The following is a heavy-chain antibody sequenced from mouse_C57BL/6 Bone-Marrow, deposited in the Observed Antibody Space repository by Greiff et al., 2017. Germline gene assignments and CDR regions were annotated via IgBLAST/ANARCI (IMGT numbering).Heavy chain of an antibody. J-gene: IGHJ2*01. Sequence: EVKLMESGGGLVKPGGSLKLSCAASGFTFSSYAMSWVRQTPEKRLEWVATISDGGSYTYYPDNVKGRFTISRDNAKNNLYLQMSHLKSEDTAMYYCARSYYGYDSHFDYWGQGTTLTVSS. V-gene: IGHV5-4*03. CDR2: ISDGGSYT. CDR1: GFTFSSYA. D-gene: IGHD2-9*01. CDR3: ARSYYGYDSHFDY.